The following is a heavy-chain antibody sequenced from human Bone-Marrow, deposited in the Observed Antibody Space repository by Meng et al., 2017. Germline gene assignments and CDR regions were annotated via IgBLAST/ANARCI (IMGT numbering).Heavy chain of an antibody. CDR3: ARGRVTTVTTPNWYFDL. CDR1: GGSISSRSYY. J-gene: IGHJ2*01. V-gene: IGHV4-39*07. Sequence: QPALKGSGPGLVKPSETLSLTCTVSGGSISSRSYYWSWIRQPPGKGLEWIGEINHSGSTNYNPSLKSRVTISVDTSKNQFSLKLSSVTAADTAVYYCARGRVTTVTTPNWYFDLWGRGTLVTVSS. D-gene: IGHD4-17*01. CDR2: INHSGST.